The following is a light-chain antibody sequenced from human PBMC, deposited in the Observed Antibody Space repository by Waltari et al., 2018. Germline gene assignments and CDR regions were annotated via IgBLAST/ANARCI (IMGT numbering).Light chain of an antibody. CDR2: SVT. J-gene: IGLJ1*01. V-gene: IGLV2-14*01. Sequence: QSALTQPASVSGSPGQSITISCTGTNSDVGSYNFVSWYQQHPGEAPKLMIFSVTKRPSGVSSRFSGSKSGITASLILSGLQGEDEADYYGSSYTTSRTYVFGTGTKVTVL. CDR3: SSYTTSRTYV. CDR1: NSDVGSYNF.